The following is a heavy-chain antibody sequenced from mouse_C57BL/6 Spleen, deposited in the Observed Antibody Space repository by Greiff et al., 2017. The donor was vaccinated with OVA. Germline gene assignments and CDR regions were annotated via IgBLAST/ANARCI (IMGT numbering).Heavy chain of an antibody. CDR1: GYTFTSYW. CDR2: IDPSDSYT. V-gene: IGHV1-50*01. CDR3: ARGDGDDAMDY. J-gene: IGHJ4*01. D-gene: IGHD2-13*01. Sequence: VQLQQPGAELVKPGASVKLSCKASGYTFTSYWMHWVKQRPGQGLEWIGEIDPSDSYTNYTPKFKGKATLTADTSSSTAYKQLSSLTSEDDAVDYCARGDGDDAMDYWGQGTSVTVSS.